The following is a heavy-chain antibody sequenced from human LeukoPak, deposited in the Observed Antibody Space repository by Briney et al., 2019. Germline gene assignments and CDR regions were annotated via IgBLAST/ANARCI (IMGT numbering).Heavy chain of an antibody. D-gene: IGHD2-2*01. Sequence: GGSLRLSCAASGFTFSTYGMHWVRQAPGKGLGWGAFIRYDGSNKYYADSVKGRFTISRDNSKNTVYLQMNSLRAEDTAVYYCAAPGVPAATYYFDYWGQGTLVTVSS. CDR1: GFTFSTYG. V-gene: IGHV3-30*02. CDR2: IRYDGSNK. CDR3: AAPGVPAATYYFDY. J-gene: IGHJ4*02.